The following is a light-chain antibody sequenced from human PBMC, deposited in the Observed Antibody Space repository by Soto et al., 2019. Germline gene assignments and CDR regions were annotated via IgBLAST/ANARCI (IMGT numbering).Light chain of an antibody. CDR1: STDVGDFNY. V-gene: IGLV2-14*03. CDR3: SSYSSSTTHVV. J-gene: IGLJ2*01. Sequence: QSALTQPASVSGSPGRSVTISCTGTSTDVGDFNYVSWYRHLPGRAPKLIIYDVTNRPSGLSYRFSASKSGRTASLTISGLQAEDEADYYRSSYSSSTTHVVFGGGTKLTVL. CDR2: DVT.